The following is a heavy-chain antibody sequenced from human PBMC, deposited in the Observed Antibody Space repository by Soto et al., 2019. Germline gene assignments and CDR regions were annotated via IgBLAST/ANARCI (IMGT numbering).Heavy chain of an antibody. CDR1: GYTLTELS. Sequence: ASVKVSCKVSGYTLTELSMHWVRQAPGKGLEWMGGFDPEDGETIYAQKFQGRVTMTEDTSTDTAYMELSSLRSEDTAVYYCATGNILTGYPRFDYWGQGTLVTVSS. V-gene: IGHV1-24*01. J-gene: IGHJ4*02. D-gene: IGHD3-9*01. CDR2: FDPEDGET. CDR3: ATGNILTGYPRFDY.